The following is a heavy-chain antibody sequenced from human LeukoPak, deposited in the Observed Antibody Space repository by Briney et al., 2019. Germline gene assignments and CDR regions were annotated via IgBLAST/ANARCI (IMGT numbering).Heavy chain of an antibody. CDR3: ARDQLRYYGSNNYYSDMDF. V-gene: IGHV1-18*01. J-gene: IGHJ6*02. Sequence: ASVNVSCKASGYTFTSYAIAWVRQAPGQGLEWIGWISAYNGRTNYAQKFRGRVTMTTDTSTNTGYMELRSLRSDDTAVYFCARDQLRYYGSNNYYSDMDFWGQGTTVTVSS. D-gene: IGHD3-10*01. CDR2: ISAYNGRT. CDR1: GYTFTSYA.